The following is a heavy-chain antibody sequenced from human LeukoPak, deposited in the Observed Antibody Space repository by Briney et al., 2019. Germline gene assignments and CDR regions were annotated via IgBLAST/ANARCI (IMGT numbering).Heavy chain of an antibody. CDR3: ARSGVAVAGTYYYYGMDV. J-gene: IGHJ6*02. Sequence: ASVKVSCKASGGTFSSYAISWVRQAPGQGLEWMGGIIPIFGTANYAQKFQGRVTITTDESTSTAYMELSSLRSEDTAEYYCARSGVAVAGTYYYYGMDVWGQGTTVTVSS. V-gene: IGHV1-69*05. CDR1: GGTFSSYA. CDR2: IIPIFGTA. D-gene: IGHD6-19*01.